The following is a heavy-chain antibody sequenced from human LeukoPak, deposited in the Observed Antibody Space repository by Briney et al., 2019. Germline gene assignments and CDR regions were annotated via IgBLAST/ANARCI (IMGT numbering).Heavy chain of an antibody. Sequence: GGSLRLSCAASGFTFSDYYMSWIRQAPGKGLEWVSYISNSGNTIYYADSVKGRFTISRDNSKNTVYLQMNSLRSEDTAIYYCARDNSVGDNAWWFDPWGQGTLVTVSS. J-gene: IGHJ5*02. CDR1: GFTFSDYY. CDR2: ISNSGNTI. CDR3: ARDNSVGDNAWWFDP. D-gene: IGHD1-26*01. V-gene: IGHV3-11*01.